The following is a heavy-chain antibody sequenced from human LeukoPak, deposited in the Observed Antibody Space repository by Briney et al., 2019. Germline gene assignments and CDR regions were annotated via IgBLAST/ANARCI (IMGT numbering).Heavy chain of an antibody. Sequence: GRSLRLSCAASGFTFSSYTMHWVRQAPGKGLEWVAVMSFDGSNKYYADSVKGRFTISRDNSKSTLYLQMNSLRAEDTAVYYCAKETSRIGGSMASFDYWGQGTLVTVSS. V-gene: IGHV3-30*07. D-gene: IGHD1-26*01. J-gene: IGHJ4*02. CDR3: AKETSRIGGSMASFDY. CDR1: GFTFSSYT. CDR2: MSFDGSNK.